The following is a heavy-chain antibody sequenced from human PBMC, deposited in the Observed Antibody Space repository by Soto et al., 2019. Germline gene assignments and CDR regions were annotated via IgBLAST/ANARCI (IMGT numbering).Heavy chain of an antibody. CDR3: ARDGYSSGWFDY. CDR2: ISSSSSYI. J-gene: IGHJ5*01. Sequence: GGSLRLSCAASGFTFSSYSMNWVRQAPGKGLEWVSFISSSSSYIYYADSVKGRFTISRDNAKNSLYLQMNSLRAEDTAVYYCARDGYSSGWFDYWGQGTLVTVSS. V-gene: IGHV3-21*01. CDR1: GFTFSSYS. D-gene: IGHD6-19*01.